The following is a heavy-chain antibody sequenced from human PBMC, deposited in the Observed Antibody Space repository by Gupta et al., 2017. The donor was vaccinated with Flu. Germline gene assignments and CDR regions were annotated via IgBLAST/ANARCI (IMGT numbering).Heavy chain of an antibody. V-gene: IGHV3-30*03. CDR3: ARGGEMATIMCSFDI. CDR1: GFTFSSYG. D-gene: IGHD5-12*01. J-gene: IGHJ3*02. CDR2: VSYDGNTK. Sequence: VQLVESGGGVVQPGGSLTLSCAASGFTFSSYGIHWVRQAPGKGLEGVAVVSYDGNTKYYADSVKGRFTISRDNAKDTLSLLMNSLRPEDTAMYYCARGGEMATIMCSFDIWGQGTMVTVSS.